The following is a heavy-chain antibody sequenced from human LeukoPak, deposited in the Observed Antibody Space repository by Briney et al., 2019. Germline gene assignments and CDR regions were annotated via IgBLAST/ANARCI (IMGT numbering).Heavy chain of an antibody. CDR1: GYSFTSYW. V-gene: IGHV5-51*01. Sequence: GESLKISCKGSGYSFTSYWIGWVRQMPGKGLEWMGIIYPGDSDTRYSPSFQGQATISADKSISTAYLQWSSLKASDTAMYYCARLSDSSGYYYANYFDYWGQGTLVTVSS. CDR2: IYPGDSDT. J-gene: IGHJ4*02. CDR3: ARLSDSSGYYYANYFDY. D-gene: IGHD3-22*01.